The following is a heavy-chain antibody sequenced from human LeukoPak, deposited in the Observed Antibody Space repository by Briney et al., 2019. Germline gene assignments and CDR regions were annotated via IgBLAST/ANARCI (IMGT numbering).Heavy chain of an antibody. Sequence: GGSLRLSCAASGFTFSSYAMSWVRQAPGKGLEWVSAISGSGGSTYYADSVKGRFTISRDNAKNSLYLQMNSLRAEDTAVYYCARVLYSYARGDGMDVWGQGTTVTVSS. V-gene: IGHV3-23*01. CDR1: GFTFSSYA. CDR3: ARVLYSYARGDGMDV. J-gene: IGHJ6*02. D-gene: IGHD5-18*01. CDR2: ISGSGGST.